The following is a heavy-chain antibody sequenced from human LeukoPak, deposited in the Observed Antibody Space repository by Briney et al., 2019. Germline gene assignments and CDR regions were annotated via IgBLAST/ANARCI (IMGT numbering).Heavy chain of an antibody. J-gene: IGHJ4*02. CDR3: ASDLRIAAAGTPLDY. CDR2: ISYDGSNK. D-gene: IGHD6-13*01. CDR1: GFTFSSYA. Sequence: GGSLRLSCAASGFTFSSYAMHWVRQAPGKGLEWVAVISYDGSNKYYADSVKGRFTISRDNSKNTLYLQMNSLRAEDTAVYYCASDLRIAAAGTPLDYWGQGTLVTVSS. V-gene: IGHV3-30*04.